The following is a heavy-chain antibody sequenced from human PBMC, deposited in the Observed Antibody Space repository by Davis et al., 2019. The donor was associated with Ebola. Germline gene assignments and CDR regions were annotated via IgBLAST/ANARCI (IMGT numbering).Heavy chain of an antibody. V-gene: IGHV1-18*04. D-gene: IGHD2-2*01. CDR1: GYTFTSYG. J-gene: IGHJ6*02. CDR2: ISAYNGNT. CDR3: ARDRRIVLVPAGPGYYYYGMDV. Sequence: ASVTVSCKASGYTFTSYGISWVRQAPGQGLEWMGWISAYNGNTNYAQKLQGRVTMTTDTSTSTAYMELRSLRSDDTAVYYCARDRRIVLVPAGPGYYYYGMDVWGQGTTVTVSS.